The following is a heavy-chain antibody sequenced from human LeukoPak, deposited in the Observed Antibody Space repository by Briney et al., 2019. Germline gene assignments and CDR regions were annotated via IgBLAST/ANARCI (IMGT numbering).Heavy chain of an antibody. CDR3: ARDERWIQFNY. V-gene: IGHV3-23*01. CDR1: GFTFDDYA. Sequence: GRSLRLSCAASGFTFDDYAMHWVRQAPGKGLEWVSGIVGSGVTTYYADSVKGRFTISRDNSKNTLYLHMNGLRVEDSAIYYCARDERWIQFNYWGQGTLVTVSS. J-gene: IGHJ4*02. D-gene: IGHD5-18*01. CDR2: IVGSGVTT.